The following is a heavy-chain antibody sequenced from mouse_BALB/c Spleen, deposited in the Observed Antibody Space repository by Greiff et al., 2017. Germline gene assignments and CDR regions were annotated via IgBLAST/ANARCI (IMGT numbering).Heavy chain of an antibody. CDR1: GFTFSNYW. CDR2: IRLKSNNYAT. V-gene: IGHV6-6*02. CDR3: TRSYGSPWFAY. Sequence: EVQLVESGGGLVQPGGSMKLSCVASGFTFSNYWMNWVRQSPEKGLEWVAEIRLKSNNYATHYAESVKGRFTISRDDSKSSVYLQMNNLRAEDTGIYYCTRSYGSPWFAYWGQGTLVTVSA. D-gene: IGHD1-1*01. J-gene: IGHJ3*01.